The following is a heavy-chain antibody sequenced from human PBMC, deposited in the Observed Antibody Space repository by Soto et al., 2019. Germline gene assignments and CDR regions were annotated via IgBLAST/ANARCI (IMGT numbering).Heavy chain of an antibody. D-gene: IGHD2-15*01. V-gene: IGHV4-4*02. CDR3: ARVLGGRTLSWFYFDN. CDR1: GDSINNTYW. J-gene: IGHJ4*02. Sequence: QVQLQQSGPGLVKPSGTLSLTCFVSGDSINNTYWWSWVRQAPEKGLEWIGEIYHTGGRSYMPSLRGRITLSVDTPKNQFSLRLTSVTAADTAVYYCARVLGGRTLSWFYFDNWGQGTLVTVS. CDR2: IYHTGGR.